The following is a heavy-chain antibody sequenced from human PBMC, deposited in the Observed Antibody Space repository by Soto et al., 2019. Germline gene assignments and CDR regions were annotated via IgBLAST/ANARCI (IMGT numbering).Heavy chain of an antibody. CDR1: GFTFSSYA. CDR2: ISGGIDTS. D-gene: IGHD2-15*01. V-gene: IGHV3-23*01. J-gene: IGHJ4*02. Sequence: EVQLLESGGGLIQPGGSLRLSCAASGFTFSSYAMSWVRQAPGRRLEWVSTISGGIDTSYHAGSVGGGISSTRDDSKNTVYLLINNLRTEDTALNNCAKATHGTCSAATSYYFDAKGQEPEVTVSS. CDR3: AKATHGTCSAATSYYFDA.